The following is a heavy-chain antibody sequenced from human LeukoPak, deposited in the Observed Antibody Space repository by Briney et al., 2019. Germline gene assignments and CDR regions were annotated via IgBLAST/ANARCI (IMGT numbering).Heavy chain of an antibody. V-gene: IGHV3-53*04. CDR1: GFTVSSNY. Sequence: GGSLRLSCAASGFTVSSNYMSWVRQAPGKGLEWVSVIYSGGSTYYADSAKGRFTISRHNSKNTLYLQMNSLRAEDTAVYYCAREAPPGYCSSTSCRGPYYYYYGMDVWGQGTTVTVSS. CDR2: IYSGGST. J-gene: IGHJ6*02. D-gene: IGHD2-2*03. CDR3: AREAPPGYCSSTSCRGPYYYYYGMDV.